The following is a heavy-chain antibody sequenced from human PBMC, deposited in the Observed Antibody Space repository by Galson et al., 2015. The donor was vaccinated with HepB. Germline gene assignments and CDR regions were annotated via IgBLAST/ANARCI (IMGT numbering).Heavy chain of an antibody. V-gene: IGHV3-7*01. Sequence: SLRLACAASGFPYNTFWMSWVRQVPGQGLEWVANIKQDGSETYYGDSVKGRFTISRDNAKNSLYLRMDSLRVDDTAVYYCARDIGQSYDTYYPFDHWGQGARVTVSS. J-gene: IGHJ4*02. CDR1: GFPYNTFW. CDR3: ARDIGQSYDTYYPFDH. CDR2: IKQDGSET. D-gene: IGHD3-10*01.